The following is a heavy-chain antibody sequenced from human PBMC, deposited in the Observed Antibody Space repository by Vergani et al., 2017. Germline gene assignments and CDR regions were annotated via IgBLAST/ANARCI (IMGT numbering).Heavy chain of an antibody. CDR1: GGSFSGYY. J-gene: IGHJ2*01. CDR2: INHSGST. V-gene: IGHV4-34*01. CDR3: ARGRSIAALRTTMHFDL. D-gene: IGHD6-6*01. Sequence: QVQLQQWGAGLLKPSETLSLTCAVYGGSFSGYYWSWIRQPPGKGLEWIGEINHSGSTNYNPSLKRRVTISVDTSKNQFSLKLSSVTAADTAVYYCARGRSIAALRTTMHFDLWGRGTLVTVAS.